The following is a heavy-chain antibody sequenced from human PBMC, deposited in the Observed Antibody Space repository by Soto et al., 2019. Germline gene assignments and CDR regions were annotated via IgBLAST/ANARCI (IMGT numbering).Heavy chain of an antibody. Sequence: SETLSLTCTVSGGSISSGGYYWSWIRQHPGKGLEWIGYIYYSGSTYYNPSLKSRVTISVDTSKNQFSLKLSSVTAADTAVYYCAWYGSGSYSNPYYFDYWGQGTLVTVSS. J-gene: IGHJ4*02. CDR3: AWYGSGSYSNPYYFDY. D-gene: IGHD3-10*01. CDR1: GGSISSGGYY. CDR2: IYYSGST. V-gene: IGHV4-31*03.